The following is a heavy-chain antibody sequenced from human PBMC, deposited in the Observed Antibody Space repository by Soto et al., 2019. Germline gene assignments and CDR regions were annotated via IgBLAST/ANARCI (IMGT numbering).Heavy chain of an antibody. CDR3: ARGLILWFGELSRRGGYYYYMDV. CDR1: GGSFSGYQ. D-gene: IGHD3-10*01. J-gene: IGHJ6*03. Sequence: QVQLRQWGAGLLKPSETLSLTCAVYGGSFSGYQWSWIRQTPGKGLEWIGGINDSGDINYNPSLKSRVTMLVDSPKKQISLRLSSVSAADTAVYYCARGLILWFGELSRRGGYYYYMDVWGKGTTVTVSS. V-gene: IGHV4-34*01. CDR2: INDSGDI.